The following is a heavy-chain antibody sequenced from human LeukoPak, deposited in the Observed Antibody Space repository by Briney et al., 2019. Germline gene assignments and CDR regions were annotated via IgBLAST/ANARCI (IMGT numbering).Heavy chain of an antibody. V-gene: IGHV1-8*01. CDR2: MNPNSGNT. Sequence: ASVKVSCKATGGTFNKYAISWVRQAPGQGLEWMGWMNPNSGNTDYSQKFQGRVTMTRTTSISTAYMELSNLRFEDTAVYYCVVEGSWGQGTLVTVSS. CDR3: VVEGS. J-gene: IGHJ5*02. CDR1: GGTFNKYA.